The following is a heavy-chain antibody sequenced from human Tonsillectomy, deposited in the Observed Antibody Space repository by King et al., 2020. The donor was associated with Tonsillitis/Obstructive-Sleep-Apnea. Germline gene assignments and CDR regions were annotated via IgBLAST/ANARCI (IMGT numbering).Heavy chain of an antibody. Sequence: VQLVESGGGVVQPGRSLRLSCAASGFTFSSYGMHWVRQAPGKGLEWVAVIWYDGSNKYYADSVKGLFTISRDTSKNTLDLQMNRLRAEDTAVYYCARDSLSIELVVYATYNWFDPWGQGTLVTVSS. V-gene: IGHV3-33*01. CDR2: IWYDGSNK. D-gene: IGHD2-8*02. CDR1: GFTFSSYG. J-gene: IGHJ5*02. CDR3: ARDSLSIELVVYATYNWFDP.